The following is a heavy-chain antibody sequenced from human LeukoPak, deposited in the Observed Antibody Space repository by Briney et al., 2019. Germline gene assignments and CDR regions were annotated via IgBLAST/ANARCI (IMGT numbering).Heavy chain of an antibody. CDR2: IYPGDSDT. Sequence: GESLKISCKGSGYSFTNHWIGWVRQMPGKGLEWMGIIYPGDSDTRYSPSFQGQVTISADKSRSTAYLQWSSLKASDTAMYYCARQHGSGSYYSRAIDYWGQGTLVTVSS. V-gene: IGHV5-51*01. CDR3: ARQHGSGSYYSRAIDY. D-gene: IGHD3-10*01. CDR1: GYSFTNHW. J-gene: IGHJ4*02.